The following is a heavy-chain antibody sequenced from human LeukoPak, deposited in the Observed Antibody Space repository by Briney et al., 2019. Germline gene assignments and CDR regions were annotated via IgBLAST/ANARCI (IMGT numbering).Heavy chain of an antibody. D-gene: IGHD2-2*01. V-gene: IGHV4-39*07. J-gene: IGHJ4*02. CDR2: IYYSGST. Sequence: PSETLSLTFTVSGGSISSSSYYWGWIRQPPGKGLEWIGSIYYSGSTYYNPSLKSRVTISVDTSKNQFSLKLSSVTAADTAVYYCARGPGIVVVPAAIGSGYYFDYWGQGTLVTVSS. CDR3: ARGPGIVVVPAAIGSGYYFDY. CDR1: GGSISSSSYY.